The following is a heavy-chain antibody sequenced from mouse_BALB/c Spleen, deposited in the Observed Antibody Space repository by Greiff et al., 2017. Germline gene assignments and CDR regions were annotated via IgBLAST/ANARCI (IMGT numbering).Heavy chain of an antibody. V-gene: IGHV2-6-7*01. CDR1: GFSLTGYG. Sequence: QVQLQQSGPGLVAPSQSLSITCTVSGFSLTGYGVNWVRQPPGKGLEWLGMIWGDGSTDYNSALKSRLSISKDNSKSQVFLKMNSLQTDDTARYYCARVGGYPWFAYWGQGTLVTVSA. D-gene: IGHD2-14*01. CDR2: IWGDGST. CDR3: ARVGGYPWFAY. J-gene: IGHJ3*01.